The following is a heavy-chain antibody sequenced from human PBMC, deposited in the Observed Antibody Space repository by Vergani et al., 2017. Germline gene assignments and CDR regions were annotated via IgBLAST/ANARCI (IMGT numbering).Heavy chain of an antibody. J-gene: IGHJ3*02. CDR3: ARDRARARSRLRFGAFDI. Sequence: QVQLQQSGPGLVKPSQTLSLTCAISGDSVSSNSAAWNWIRQSPSRGLEWLGRTYYRSKWYNDYAVSVKSRITINPDTSKNQFSLQLNSVTPEDTAVYYCARDRARARSRLRFGAFDIWGQGTMVTVSS. V-gene: IGHV6-1*01. CDR1: GDSVSSNSAA. CDR2: TYYRSKWYN. D-gene: IGHD5-12*01.